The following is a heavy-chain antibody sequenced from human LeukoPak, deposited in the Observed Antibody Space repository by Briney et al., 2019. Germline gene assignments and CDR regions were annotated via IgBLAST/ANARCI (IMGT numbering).Heavy chain of an antibody. CDR3: ARVVDHDYGDYYLDY. CDR1: GFTFNKYA. D-gene: IGHD4-17*01. J-gene: IGHJ4*02. V-gene: IGHV3-53*01. CDR2: IYSGGST. Sequence: GGSLRLSCAASGFTFNKYAMSWVRQAPGKGLECISVIYSGGSTDYADSVKGRLTISRDNSKNTLYLQMNSLRAEDTAVYYCARVVDHDYGDYYLDYWGQGTLVTVSS.